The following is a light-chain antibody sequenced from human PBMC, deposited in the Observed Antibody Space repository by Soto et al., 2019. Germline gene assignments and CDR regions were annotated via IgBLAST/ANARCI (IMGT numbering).Light chain of an antibody. CDR2: DAS. J-gene: IGKJ2*01. Sequence: EIVLTHSPATLSSSPRARATLSCTASQSIRTYLAWYQQKPGQAPRLLLFDASDRAPGLPARFSGSGSRTDFTQTISSLEPEDFAVYYCQQRNYWPPEFTFGQGTRLEIK. CDR3: QQRNYWPPEFT. CDR1: QSIRTY. V-gene: IGKV3-11*01.